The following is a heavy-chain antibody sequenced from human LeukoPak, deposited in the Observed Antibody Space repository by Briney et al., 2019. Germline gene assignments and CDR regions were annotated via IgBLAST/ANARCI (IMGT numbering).Heavy chain of an antibody. CDR3: ASAIFVENAFDI. Sequence: SETLSLTCTVSGDSITNNNYYWGWIRQPPGKGLEWIGYVYYSGSAHYNPSLKSRVTISVDTSKSQFSLKLSSVTAADTAVYYCASAIFVENAFDIWGQGTMVTVSS. J-gene: IGHJ3*02. CDR1: GDSITNNNYY. D-gene: IGHD3-3*01. V-gene: IGHV4-61*05. CDR2: VYYSGSA.